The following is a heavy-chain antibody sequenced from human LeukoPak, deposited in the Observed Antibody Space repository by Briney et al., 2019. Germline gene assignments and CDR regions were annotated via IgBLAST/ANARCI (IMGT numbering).Heavy chain of an antibody. CDR2: ISSGGTT. CDR1: GFTVSSNY. V-gene: IGHV3-53*01. D-gene: IGHD1-26*01. CDR3: ARASIVGADFDY. J-gene: IGHJ4*02. Sequence: GGSLRLSCAASGFTVSSNYMTWVRQAPGKGLEWVSIISSGGTTYYADSVKGRFTISRDNSKNTLYLQMNSLRADDTAVYYCARASIVGADFDYWGQGTLVTVSS.